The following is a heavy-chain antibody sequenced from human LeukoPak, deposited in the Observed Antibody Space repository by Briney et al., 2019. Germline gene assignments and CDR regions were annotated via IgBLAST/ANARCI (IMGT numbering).Heavy chain of an antibody. CDR1: GGSISSYY. J-gene: IGHJ6*03. V-gene: IGHV4-4*09. Sequence: SETLSLTCTVSGGSISSYYWSWIRQPPGKGLEWIGYIYTSGSTNYNPSPKSRVTISVDTSKNQFSLKLSSVTAADTAVYYCARPARGLYMDVWGKGTTVTVSS. CDR3: ARPARGLYMDV. D-gene: IGHD3/OR15-3a*01. CDR2: IYTSGST.